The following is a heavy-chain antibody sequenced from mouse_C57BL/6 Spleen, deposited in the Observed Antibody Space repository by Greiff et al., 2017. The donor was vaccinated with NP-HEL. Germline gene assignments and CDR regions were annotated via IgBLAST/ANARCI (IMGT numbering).Heavy chain of an antibody. D-gene: IGHD6-1*01. Sequence: QVQLQQPGAELVRPGSSVKLSCKASGYTFTSYWMDWVKQRPGQGPEWIGNIYPSDSETHYNQKFKDKATLTVDKSSSTAYMQLSSLTSEDSAVYYCARRRQGYFDYWGQGTTLTVSS. CDR1: GYTFTSYW. V-gene: IGHV1-61*01. J-gene: IGHJ2*01. CDR3: ARRRQGYFDY. CDR2: IYPSDSET.